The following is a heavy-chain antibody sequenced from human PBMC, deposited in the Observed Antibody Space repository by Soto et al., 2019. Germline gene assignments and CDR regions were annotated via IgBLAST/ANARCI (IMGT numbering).Heavy chain of an antibody. V-gene: IGHV3-15*01. CDR2: IKSKIDHGTT. CDR3: TTITYYGMDV. Sequence: EVQLVESGGGLVKPGESLRLSCAVSGLTFNTAWMSWVRQAPGKGLEWVGLIKSKIDHGTTDYAAPVKGRFTISRDDSKSTLYLQMNSLKTADTAVYYCTTITYYGMDVWGQGTTVAVSS. D-gene: IGHD3-10*01. CDR1: GLTFNTAW. J-gene: IGHJ6*02.